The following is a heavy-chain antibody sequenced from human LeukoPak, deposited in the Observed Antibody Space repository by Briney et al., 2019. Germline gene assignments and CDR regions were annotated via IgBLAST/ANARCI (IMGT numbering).Heavy chain of an antibody. D-gene: IGHD1-26*01. V-gene: IGHV3-23*01. Sequence: QPGRSLRLSCAASGFTFSNYAMRWVRQAPGKGLEWVSGISVSGGSTYYADSVKGRFTISRDNSKNTLYLQMNSLRAEDTAVYYCAKDREVGETTESLDYWGQGTLVTVSS. CDR1: GFTFSNYA. CDR3: AKDREVGETTESLDY. CDR2: ISVSGGST. J-gene: IGHJ4*02.